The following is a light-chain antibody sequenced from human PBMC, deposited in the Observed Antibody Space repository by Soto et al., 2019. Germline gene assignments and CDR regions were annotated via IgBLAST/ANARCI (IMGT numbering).Light chain of an antibody. CDR3: QQYNTFWT. CDR1: QTVSRW. V-gene: IGKV1-5*01. CDR2: DVS. Sequence: IKMYLSPATVSAYVGDRVTITCRASQTVSRWLAWYQQRPGKAPKLLIYDVSSLESGVPSRFSGSGSGTEFTLTITSLQPDDSATYYCQQYNTFWTFGQGSNVDIK. J-gene: IGKJ1*01.